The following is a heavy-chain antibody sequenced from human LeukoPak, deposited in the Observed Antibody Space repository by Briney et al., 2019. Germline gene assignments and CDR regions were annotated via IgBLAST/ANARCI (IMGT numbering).Heavy chain of an antibody. CDR3: ATDIVVVPAAISDY. Sequence: GASVKVSCKASGYTSTRYAINGLRQALGQGLEWMGRINPNSGGTNYAQKFQGRVTMTRDTSISTAYMELSRLRSDDTAVYYCATDIVVVPAAISDYWGQGTLVTVSS. D-gene: IGHD2-2*01. V-gene: IGHV1-2*06. CDR1: GYTSTRYA. CDR2: INPNSGGT. J-gene: IGHJ4*02.